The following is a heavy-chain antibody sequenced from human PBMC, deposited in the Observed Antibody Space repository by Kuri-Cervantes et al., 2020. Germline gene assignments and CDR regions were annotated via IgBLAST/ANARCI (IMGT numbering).Heavy chain of an antibody. V-gene: IGHV4-38-2*01. J-gene: IGHJ3*02. CDR2: IYHSGSA. CDR1: GYSISSGYY. Sequence: GSLRLSCAISGYSISSGYYWGWIRQPPGKGLQWLGTIYHSGSAYYRPSLKRRVTISVDTSKNRFSLKLSSVTAADTAVYYCARARGESDAFDIWGQGTMVTVSS. CDR3: ARARGESDAFDI. D-gene: IGHD3-16*01.